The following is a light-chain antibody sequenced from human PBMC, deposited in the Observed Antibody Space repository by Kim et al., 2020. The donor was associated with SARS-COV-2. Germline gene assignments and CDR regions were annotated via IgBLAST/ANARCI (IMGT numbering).Light chain of an antibody. CDR2: GAN. CDR3: QQANSFPYT. Sequence: ASLGDRVTITCRASQDVSNWLAWYQQKPGKAPKLLIYGANVLQSGVPSTFTGSGSGTDFTLTIDSLRPEDFATYYCQQANSFPYTFGQGTKVEIK. J-gene: IGKJ2*01. CDR1: QDVSNW. V-gene: IGKV1-12*02.